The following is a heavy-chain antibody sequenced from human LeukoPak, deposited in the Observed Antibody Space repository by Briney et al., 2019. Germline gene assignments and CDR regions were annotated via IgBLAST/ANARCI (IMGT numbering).Heavy chain of an antibody. V-gene: IGHV1-69*05. J-gene: IGHJ6*03. CDR3: ARGQIVVVPAARPLYYYYMDV. D-gene: IGHD2-2*01. CDR2: IIPIFGTA. CDR1: GGTFSSYA. Sequence: SVKVSCKASGGTFSSYAISWVRQAPGQGLEWMGGIIPIFGTANYAQKFQGRVTITTDESTSTAYMELSSLRSEDTAVYYCARGQIVVVPAARPLYYYYMDVWGKGTTVTVSS.